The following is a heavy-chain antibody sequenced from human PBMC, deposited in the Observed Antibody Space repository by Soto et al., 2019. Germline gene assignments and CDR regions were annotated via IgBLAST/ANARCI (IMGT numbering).Heavy chain of an antibody. D-gene: IGHD3-10*01. J-gene: IGHJ4*02. CDR2: IYYSGST. V-gene: IGHV4-39*01. CDR1: GGSISSSSYY. Sequence: QLQLQESGPGLVKPSETLSLTCTVSGGSISSSSYYWGWIRQPPGKGLEWIGRIYYSGSTYYNPSLKRRVTISVATSKHQFSLKVSSVTAADTAVYYCAPSHPGDYWGQGTLVTVSS. CDR3: APSHPGDY.